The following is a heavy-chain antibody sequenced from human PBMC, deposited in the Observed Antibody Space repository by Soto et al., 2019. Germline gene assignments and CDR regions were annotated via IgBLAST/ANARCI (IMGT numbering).Heavy chain of an antibody. CDR2: ISSDGSNK. D-gene: IGHD5-18*01. CDR3: AKSGYGNGYIDY. Sequence: QVQLVKSGGGVVQPGRSLRLSCAASRFTFSSWGMYWVRQAPGKGLEWVALISSDGSNKYYAESVKGRFTISRDNSENTLYLQMDSLRTEDTAVYYCAKSGYGNGYIDYWGQGTLVTVSS. V-gene: IGHV3-30*18. J-gene: IGHJ4*02. CDR1: RFTFSSWG.